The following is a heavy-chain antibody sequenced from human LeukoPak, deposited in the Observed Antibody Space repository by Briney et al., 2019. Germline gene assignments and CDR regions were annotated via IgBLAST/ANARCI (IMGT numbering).Heavy chain of an antibody. Sequence: SETLSLTCNVSGASFESHYWTWIRQTPDKRLEWIGYYFDTGSTDHNPSLKSRVTMSVDRSKNQFFLSLKSVTAADTAVYYCVRTGWELLTTWGPGTPVTVSS. V-gene: IGHV4-59*11. CDR3: VRTGWELLTT. CDR1: GASFESHY. D-gene: IGHD4-23*01. CDR2: YFDTGST. J-gene: IGHJ4*02.